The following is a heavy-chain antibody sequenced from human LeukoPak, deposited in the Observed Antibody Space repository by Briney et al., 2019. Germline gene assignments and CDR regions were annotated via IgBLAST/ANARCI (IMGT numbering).Heavy chain of an antibody. J-gene: IGHJ6*03. CDR1: GYTFTSSD. CDR3: ARGRRITMIVVVLSYYMDV. Sequence: ASVKVSCKASGYTFTSSDINWVRQATGQGLERMGWMDPNSGNTGYAQKFQGRVTMTRNTSISTAYMELSSLRSEDTAVYYCARGRRITMIVVVLSYYMDVWGKGTTVTISS. D-gene: IGHD3-22*01. CDR2: MDPNSGNT. V-gene: IGHV1-8*01.